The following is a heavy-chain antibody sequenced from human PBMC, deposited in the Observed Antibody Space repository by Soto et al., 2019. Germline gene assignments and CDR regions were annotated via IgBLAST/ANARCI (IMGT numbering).Heavy chain of an antibody. D-gene: IGHD2-21*02. J-gene: IGHJ6*02. CDR2: MSPNSGAT. Sequence: PVKVSCKASGYSINTYDINWVRHEKGQGLEWLGWMSPNSGATGYAQKFQGRVTMTRDTSMTTAYMELSNLRSDDTAVYYCAREGDVPYYYYGMDVWGQGTTVTVSS. V-gene: IGHV1-8*01. CDR1: GYSINTYD. CDR3: AREGDVPYYYYGMDV.